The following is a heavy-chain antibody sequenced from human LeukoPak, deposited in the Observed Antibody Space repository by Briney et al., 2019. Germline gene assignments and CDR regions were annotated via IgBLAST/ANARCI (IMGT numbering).Heavy chain of an antibody. CDR2: IREERGQE. V-gene: IGHV3-7*03. Sequence: PGGSLGLSCVASGLTVSNHWMSWVRQAPGKGLEWVANIREERGQEYYVDSVKGRFTISKNSAKSSLYLQMNTLRVEDTAMYYCASLDTAKQPLANHWGQGTLVTVSS. D-gene: IGHD5-18*01. CDR3: ASLDTAKQPLANH. CDR1: GLTVSNHW. J-gene: IGHJ5*02.